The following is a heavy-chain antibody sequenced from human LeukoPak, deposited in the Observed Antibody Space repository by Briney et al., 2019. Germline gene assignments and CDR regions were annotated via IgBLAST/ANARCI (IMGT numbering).Heavy chain of an antibody. D-gene: IGHD3-22*01. J-gene: IGHJ4*02. CDR2: IYWDDDK. V-gene: IGHV2-5*02. CDR3: AHSRDSSSIDY. Sequence: TLSLTCIVSGGSISSSSYYWGWIRQPPGKGLEWLALIYWDDDKRYSPSLKSRLTITKDTSKNQVVLTMTNMDPVDTATYYCAHSRDSSSIDYWGQGTLVTVSS. CDR1: GGSISSSSYY.